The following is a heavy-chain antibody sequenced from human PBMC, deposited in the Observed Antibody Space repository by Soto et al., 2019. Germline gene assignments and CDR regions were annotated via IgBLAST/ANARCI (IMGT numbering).Heavy chain of an antibody. Sequence: QVQLQESGPGLVKPSQTLSLTCTVSGGSISSGGYYWSWIRQHPGKGLEWIGYIYYSGSTYYNPFLKSRFTISVDTSKNQFSLKLSSVTAADTAVYYCARDPGYCSSTSCLFDIWGQGTMVTVSS. CDR2: IYYSGST. D-gene: IGHD2-2*01. CDR3: ARDPGYCSSTSCLFDI. CDR1: GGSISSGGYY. J-gene: IGHJ3*02. V-gene: IGHV4-31*03.